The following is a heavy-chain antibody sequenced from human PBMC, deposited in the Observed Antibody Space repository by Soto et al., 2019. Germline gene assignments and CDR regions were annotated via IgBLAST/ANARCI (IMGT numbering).Heavy chain of an antibody. D-gene: IGHD6-19*01. Sequence: PSETQSLTCSVSGGSVSSGSFHWSWIRQPPGKGLQFIGSIFYNGTANYSPSLKNRVSISIDTSQSQFFLQLISVAAADTAVYYCARIGGWYDIDFWGQGSLVTVSS. CDR3: ARIGGWYDIDF. V-gene: IGHV4-61*01. J-gene: IGHJ4*02. CDR1: GGSVSSGSFH. CDR2: IFYNGTA.